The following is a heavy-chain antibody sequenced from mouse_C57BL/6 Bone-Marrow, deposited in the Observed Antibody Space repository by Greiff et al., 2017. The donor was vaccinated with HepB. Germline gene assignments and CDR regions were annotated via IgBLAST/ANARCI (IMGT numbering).Heavy chain of an antibody. J-gene: IGHJ2*01. CDR1: GYSITSGYY. CDR2: ISYDGSN. CDR3: ARAPGFDY. V-gene: IGHV3-6*01. Sequence: DVQLQESGPGLVKPSQSLSLTCSVTGYSITSGYYWNWIRQFPGNKLEWMGYISYDGSNNYNPSLKNRISIPRDTSKNQFFLKLDSVTTEDTATYYCARAPGFDYWGQGTTLTVSS.